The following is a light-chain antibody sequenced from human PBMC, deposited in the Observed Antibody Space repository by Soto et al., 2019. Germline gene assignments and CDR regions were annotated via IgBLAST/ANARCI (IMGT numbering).Light chain of an antibody. CDR1: QTISSW. J-gene: IGKJ1*01. Sequence: DIQMTQSPSTLSGSVGDRVTITCRASQTISSWLAWYQQKPGKAPKLLIYKASTLKSGVPSRFSGSGSGTEFTLTISSLQPDDFAVYYCQQYNGWPWTFGLGTKVEI. V-gene: IGKV1-5*03. CDR2: KAS. CDR3: QQYNGWPWT.